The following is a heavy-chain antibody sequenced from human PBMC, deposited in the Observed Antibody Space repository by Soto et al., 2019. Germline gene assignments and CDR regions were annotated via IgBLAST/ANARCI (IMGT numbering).Heavy chain of an antibody. CDR1: GYIFTDYY. J-gene: IGHJ4*02. CDR3: ARVEDYFDSSGYAH. CDR2: INPNNPNNGGT. D-gene: IGHD3-22*01. V-gene: IGHV1-2*02. Sequence: ASVKVSCKASGYIFTDYYINWVRQAPGQGLEWMGWINPNNPNNGGTNYAQKFQGRVTMTTDTSTSTAYMELRSLTSDDTAVYYCARVEDYFDSSGYAHWGLGTLVTVSS.